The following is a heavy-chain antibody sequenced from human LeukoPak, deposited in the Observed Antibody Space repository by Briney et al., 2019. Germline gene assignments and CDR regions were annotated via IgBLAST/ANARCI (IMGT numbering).Heavy chain of an antibody. CDR1: GFTFSSYW. J-gene: IGHJ4*02. CDR3: ARDSSSWLVLIDY. D-gene: IGHD6-13*01. Sequence: GGSLRLSCAASGFTFSSYWMHWVRQAPGKGLVWVSRINSDGSSTSYADSVKGRFTISRDNAKNTLYLQTNSLRAEDTAVYYCARDSSSWLVLIDYWGQGTLVTVSS. V-gene: IGHV3-74*01. CDR2: INSDGSST.